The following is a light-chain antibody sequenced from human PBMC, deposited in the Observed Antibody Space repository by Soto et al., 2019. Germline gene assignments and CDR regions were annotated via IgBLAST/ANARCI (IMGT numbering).Light chain of an antibody. CDR1: SSNIGSNT. CDR3: AAWDDSLNGYV. V-gene: IGLV1-44*01. CDR2: SDI. Sequence: QSVLTQPPSASGTPGQRVTISCSGSSSNIGSNTVNWYQQVPGTAPKLLIYSDIQRPSGVPDRFSGSKSGTSASLAISGPQSEDEADYYCAAWDDSLNGYVFGAGTKAAVL. J-gene: IGLJ1*01.